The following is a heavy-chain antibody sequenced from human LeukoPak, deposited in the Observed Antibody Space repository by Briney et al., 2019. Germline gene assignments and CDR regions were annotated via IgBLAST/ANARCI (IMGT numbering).Heavy chain of an antibody. CDR1: GFTFSSYS. V-gene: IGHV3-20*04. CDR2: INWNGGST. CDR3: ARLRDFWSGYYAFDI. Sequence: GGSLRLSCAASGFTFSSYSMNWVRQAPGKGLEWVSGINWNGGSTGYADSVKGRFTISRDNAKNSLYLQMNSLRAEDTALYYCARLRDFWSGYYAFDIWGQGTMVTVSS. J-gene: IGHJ3*02. D-gene: IGHD3-3*01.